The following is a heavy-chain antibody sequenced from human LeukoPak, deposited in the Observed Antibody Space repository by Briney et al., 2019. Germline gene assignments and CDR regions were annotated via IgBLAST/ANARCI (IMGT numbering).Heavy chain of an antibody. CDR1: GFTFTSYA. V-gene: IGHV3-23*01. CDR3: GRPTKYWLVRGNGVDV. D-gene: IGHD6-19*01. J-gene: IGHJ6*02. CDR2: IDAGGGDT. Sequence: GASLRLSCAASGFTFTSYAMTWVRQAPGKGLEWVSSIDAGGGDTYHSDSVKGRFTTSRDNSMNTLYLQMNSLRADDTAVYYCGRPTKYWLVRGNGVDVWGQGTTVTVSS.